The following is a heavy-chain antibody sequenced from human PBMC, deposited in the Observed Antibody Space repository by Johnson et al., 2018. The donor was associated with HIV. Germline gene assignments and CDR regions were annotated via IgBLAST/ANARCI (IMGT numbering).Heavy chain of an antibody. Sequence: PLVESGGGVVQPGRSLRLSCAASGFTFSTYAMHWVRQAPGKGLEWVTLISYDGSNTYYADSVKGRFTISRENSKNTLYLQMNSLKTEDTAVYYCTTDRTIIVGANRDDAFDIWGQGTMVTVSS. CDR2: ISYDGSNT. V-gene: IGHV3-30-3*01. D-gene: IGHD1-26*01. CDR1: GFTFSTYA. CDR3: TTDRTIIVGANRDDAFDI. J-gene: IGHJ3*02.